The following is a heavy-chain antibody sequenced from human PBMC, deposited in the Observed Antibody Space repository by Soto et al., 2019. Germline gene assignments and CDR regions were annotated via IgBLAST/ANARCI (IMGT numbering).Heavy chain of an antibody. J-gene: IGHJ4*02. Sequence: GGSLRLSCAASGFTFSSYAMSWVRQAPGKGLEWVSAISGSGGSTYYADSVKGRFTISRDNSKNTLYLQMNSLRAEDTAVYYCAKEEDYDILTGSRSPFDYWGQGTLVTVSS. D-gene: IGHD3-9*01. CDR2: ISGSGGST. CDR3: AKEEDYDILTGSRSPFDY. V-gene: IGHV3-23*01. CDR1: GFTFSSYA.